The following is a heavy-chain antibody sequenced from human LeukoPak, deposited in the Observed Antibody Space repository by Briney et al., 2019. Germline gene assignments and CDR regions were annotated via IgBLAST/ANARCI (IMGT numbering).Heavy chain of an antibody. CDR3: VRGHWGSDFDY. CDR2: IYHSGST. D-gene: IGHD7-27*01. CDR1: GGSIGSGGYY. V-gene: IGHV4-30-2*01. J-gene: IGHJ4*02. Sequence: SQTLSLTCTVSGGSIGSGGYYWSWIRQPPGKGLEWIGYIYHSGSTYYNPSLKSRVTISVDRSKNQFSLKLSSVTAADTAVYYCVRGHWGSDFDYWGQGTLVTVSS.